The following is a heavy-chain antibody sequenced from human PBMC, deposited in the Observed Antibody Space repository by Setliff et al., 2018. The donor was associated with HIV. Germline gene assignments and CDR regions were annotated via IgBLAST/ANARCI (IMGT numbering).Heavy chain of an antibody. J-gene: IGHJ6*03. D-gene: IGHD2-21*01. Sequence: LSLTCTVSGASITSGYYWSWVRQHPGKGLEWIGNIYYSGDTYYSPSLKSRIIISVDTSKNQFSLKLSSVTAADTAVYYCARCIPDYYNYYMDVWGKGTTVTVSS. CDR2: IYYSGDT. V-gene: IGHV4-31*03. CDR3: ARCIPDYYNYYMDV. CDR1: GASITSGYY.